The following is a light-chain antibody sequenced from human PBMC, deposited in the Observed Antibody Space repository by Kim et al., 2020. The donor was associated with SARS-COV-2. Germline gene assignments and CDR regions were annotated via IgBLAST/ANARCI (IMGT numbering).Light chain of an antibody. CDR3: QQYNNYWT. J-gene: IGKJ1*01. Sequence: DIQMTQSPSTLSASVGDRVTITCRASQSISSWLAWYQQKPGKAPKLLIYKVSTLENGVPSRFSGGGSGTEFTLTITSLQPDDFATYYCQQYNNYWTFGQGTKLEI. CDR1: QSISSW. V-gene: IGKV1-5*03. CDR2: KVS.